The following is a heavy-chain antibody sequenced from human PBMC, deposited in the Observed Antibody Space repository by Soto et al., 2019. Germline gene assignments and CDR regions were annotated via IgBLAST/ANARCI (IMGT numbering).Heavy chain of an antibody. Sequence: GGSLRLSCAASGFTFSSYGMHWVRQAPGKGLEWVAVIWYDGSNKYYADSVKGRFTISRDNSKNTLYLQMNSLRAEDTAVYYCARDWKRWLQHHDAFDIWGQGTMVTVSS. CDR1: GFTFSSYG. CDR2: IWYDGSNK. J-gene: IGHJ3*02. CDR3: ARDWKRWLQHHDAFDI. D-gene: IGHD5-12*01. V-gene: IGHV3-33*01.